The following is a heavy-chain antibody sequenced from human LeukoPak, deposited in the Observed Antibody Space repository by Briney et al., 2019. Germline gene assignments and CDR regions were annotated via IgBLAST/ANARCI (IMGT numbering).Heavy chain of an antibody. Sequence: GGSLRLSCAASRFTLSSYWMSWVRQAPGKGVEWVASIKQDGSEKYYVDSVKGRFTLSRDNAKNSLYLQMNSLRAEDTALYYCARAPGEGWFDPWGQGTLVTVSS. CDR2: IKQDGSEK. J-gene: IGHJ5*02. D-gene: IGHD4-17*01. CDR1: RFTLSSYW. CDR3: ARAPGEGWFDP. V-gene: IGHV3-7*01.